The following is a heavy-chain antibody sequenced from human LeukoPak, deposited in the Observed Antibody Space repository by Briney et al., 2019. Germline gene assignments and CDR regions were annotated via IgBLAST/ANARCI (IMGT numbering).Heavy chain of an antibody. CDR3: ARDYCGGDCFPDY. J-gene: IGHJ4*02. V-gene: IGHV1-2*06. Sequence: GASVKVSCKASRYTFTGYYMHWVRQAPGQGLEWMGRINPNSGGTNYAQKFQGRVTMTRDTSISTAYMELSRLRSDDTAVYYCARDYCGGDCFPDYWGQGTLVTVSS. CDR2: INPNSGGT. D-gene: IGHD2-21*02. CDR1: RYTFTGYY.